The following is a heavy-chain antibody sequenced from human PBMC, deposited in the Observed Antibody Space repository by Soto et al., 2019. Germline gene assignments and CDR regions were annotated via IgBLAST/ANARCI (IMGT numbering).Heavy chain of an antibody. V-gene: IGHV1-3*01. Sequence: QVQLVQSGAEVKKPGASVKVSCKASGYTFTSYAMHWVRQAPGQRRAWMGWINAGNGNTKYSQKFQGRVTITRDTSASKAYMELRSLRSEATAVYSCAIDRIWHLRGGDYPCYYYYYMDVWGKGTTVTVSS. CDR3: AIDRIWHLRGGDYPCYYYYYMDV. D-gene: IGHD2-21*01. CDR1: GYTFTSYA. J-gene: IGHJ6*03. CDR2: INAGNGNT.